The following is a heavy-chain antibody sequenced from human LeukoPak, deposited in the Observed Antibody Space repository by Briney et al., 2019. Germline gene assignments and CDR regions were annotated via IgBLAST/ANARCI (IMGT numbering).Heavy chain of an antibody. D-gene: IGHD3-22*01. V-gene: IGHV4-59*01. CDR1: GGSISSYY. CDR3: ARVGYYDSSGYYSGLLDY. CDR2: IYYSGST. Sequence: SETLSLTCTVSGGSISSYYWSWIRQPPGKGLEWIGYIYYSGSTNNNPSLKSRVTISVDTSKNQFSLKLSSVTAADTAVYYCARVGYYDSSGYYSGLLDYWGQGTLVTVSS. J-gene: IGHJ4*02.